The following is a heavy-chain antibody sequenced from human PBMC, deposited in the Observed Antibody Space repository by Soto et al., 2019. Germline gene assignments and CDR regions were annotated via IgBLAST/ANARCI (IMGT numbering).Heavy chain of an antibody. CDR2: ISAYNGNT. CDR1: GYTFTSYG. J-gene: IGHJ5*02. D-gene: IGHD2-21*02. CDR3: ARDPHLAYCGGDCHSSWFDP. V-gene: IGHV1-18*04. Sequence: ASVKVSCKASGYTFTSYGISWVRQAPGQGLEGMGWISAYNGNTNYAQKLQGRVTMTTDTSTSTAYMELRSLRSDDTPVYYCARDPHLAYCGGDCHSSWFDPWGQGTLVTVSS.